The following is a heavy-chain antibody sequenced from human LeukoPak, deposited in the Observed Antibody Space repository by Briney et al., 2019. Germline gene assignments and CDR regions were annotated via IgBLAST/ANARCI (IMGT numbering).Heavy chain of an antibody. Sequence: ASVKVSCKASGYTFTAYDIHWVRQAPGQGLEWMGWINPNSGGTNYAQEFQGRVTMTRDTSISTAYMELSRLRSDDTAVYYCTRDVGSRYGHDCWGQGTLVTVSS. V-gene: IGHV1-2*02. CDR1: GYTFTAYD. J-gene: IGHJ4*02. CDR3: TRDVGSRYGHDC. CDR2: INPNSGGT. D-gene: IGHD5-18*01.